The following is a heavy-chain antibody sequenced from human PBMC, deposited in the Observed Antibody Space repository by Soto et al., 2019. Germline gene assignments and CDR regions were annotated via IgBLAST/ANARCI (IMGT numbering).Heavy chain of an antibody. Sequence: QVQLVQSGAEVKKPGASVKVSCKASGYTFTSYGISWVRQAPGQGLELMGWISAYNGNTNYAPKLHGRVTKLTDTSTSTAYMDRRSLRPDDTAEYYFASVPGLRSDYWGQGTLLRVPS. CDR3: ASVPGLRSDY. V-gene: IGHV1-18*01. CDR2: ISAYNGNT. CDR1: GYTFTSYG. D-gene: IGHD3-9*01. J-gene: IGHJ4*02.